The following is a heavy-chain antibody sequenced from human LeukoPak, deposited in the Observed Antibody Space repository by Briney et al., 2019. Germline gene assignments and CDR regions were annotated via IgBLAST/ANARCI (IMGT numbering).Heavy chain of an antibody. Sequence: PSETLSLTCTVSGGSISGYFWSWIRQPPGKGLEWIGYIYTSGSTNYNPSLKSRVTISVDTSMNQFSLKLSSVTAADTAVYYCARGRYCSSTSCYKGRWFDPWGQGTLVTVSS. J-gene: IGHJ5*02. V-gene: IGHV4-4*09. CDR1: GGSISGYF. CDR2: IYTSGST. D-gene: IGHD2-2*02. CDR3: ARGRYCSSTSCYKGRWFDP.